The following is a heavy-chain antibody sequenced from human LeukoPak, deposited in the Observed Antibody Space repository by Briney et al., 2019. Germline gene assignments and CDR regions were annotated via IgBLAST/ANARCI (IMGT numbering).Heavy chain of an antibody. CDR3: ANTLPYDFWSGFDY. D-gene: IGHD3-3*01. Sequence: GGSLRLSCAASGFTFSSYGMHWVRQAPGKGLEWVAFIRYDGSNKYYADSVKGRFTISRDNSKNTLYPQMNSLRAEDTAVYYCANTLPYDFWSGFDYWGQGTLVTVSS. V-gene: IGHV3-30*02. J-gene: IGHJ4*02. CDR1: GFTFSSYG. CDR2: IRYDGSNK.